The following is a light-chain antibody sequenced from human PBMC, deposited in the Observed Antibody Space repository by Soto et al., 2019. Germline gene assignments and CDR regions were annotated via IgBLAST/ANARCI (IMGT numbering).Light chain of an antibody. V-gene: IGKV1-5*03. CDR2: KAS. Sequence: DIQMTQSPSTLSASVGDRVTITCRASQSISSWLAWYQQKPGKAPKLLIYKASSLESGVPSRFSGSGSGTEFSLTISSLQPDDFATFYCQEYNSAWRFGQGTMVDI. J-gene: IGKJ1*01. CDR1: QSISSW. CDR3: QEYNSAWR.